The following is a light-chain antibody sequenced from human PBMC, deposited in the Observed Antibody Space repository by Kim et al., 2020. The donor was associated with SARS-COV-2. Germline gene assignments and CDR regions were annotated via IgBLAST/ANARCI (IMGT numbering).Light chain of an antibody. CDR1: QSVLYTSNNY. CDR2: WAS. V-gene: IGKV4-1*01. Sequence: DIVMTQSPDSLAVSLGERATINCKSSQSVLYTSNNYLAWYQHKPGQPPKLLIYWASTRESGVPDRFSGTGSRTDFTLTISSLQAEDVAVYYCQQYYSGQFTFGQGTKLEI. CDR3: QQYYSGQFT. J-gene: IGKJ2*01.